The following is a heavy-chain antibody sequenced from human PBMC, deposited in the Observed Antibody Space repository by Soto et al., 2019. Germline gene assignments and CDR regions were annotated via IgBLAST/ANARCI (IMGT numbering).Heavy chain of an antibody. J-gene: IGHJ2*01. Sequence: EVQLVESGGGLVQPGRSLRLSCAASGFTFDDYAMHWVRQAPGKGLEWVSGISWNSGSIGYADSVKGRFTISRDNAKNSLYLQMNSLRADDTALYYCATDIGLPSYWYFDLWRRGTLVTVSS. CDR1: GFTFDDYA. V-gene: IGHV3-9*01. D-gene: IGHD4-17*01. CDR3: ATDIGLPSYWYFDL. CDR2: ISWNSGSI.